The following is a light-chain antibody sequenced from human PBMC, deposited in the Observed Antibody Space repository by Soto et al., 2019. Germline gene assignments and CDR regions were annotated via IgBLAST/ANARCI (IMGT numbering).Light chain of an antibody. CDR3: VLYMGSVHV. J-gene: IGLJ2*01. CDR2: RTN. CDR1: SGSVSTSYY. V-gene: IGLV8-61*01. Sequence: QTVVTQEPSFSVSPGGTVTLTCGLSSGSVSTSYYPSWYQQTPGQAPRTLIYRTNTRSSGVPDRFSGSILGNKAALTITGAQADDESDYYCVLYMGSVHVFGGGTKLTVL.